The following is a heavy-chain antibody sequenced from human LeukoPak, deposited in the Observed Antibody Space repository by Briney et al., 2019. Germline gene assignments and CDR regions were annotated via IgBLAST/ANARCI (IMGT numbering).Heavy chain of an antibody. J-gene: IGHJ3*02. D-gene: IGHD2-15*01. CDR3: AREEPWYGGSDAFDI. CDR2: IYTSGST. V-gene: IGHV4-61*02. CDR1: GGSISSGSYY. Sequence: SETLSLTCTVSGGSISSGSYYWGWIRQPAGKGLEWIGRIYTSGSTNYNPSLKSRVTISVDTSKNQFSLKLSSVTAADTAVYYCAREEPWYGGSDAFDIWGQGTMVTVSS.